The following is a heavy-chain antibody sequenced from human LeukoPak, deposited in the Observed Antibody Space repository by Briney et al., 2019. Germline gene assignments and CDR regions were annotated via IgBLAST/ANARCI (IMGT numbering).Heavy chain of an antibody. CDR2: INHDGSST. CDR1: GFTFTTFW. D-gene: IGHD6-19*01. J-gene: IGHJ6*03. CDR3: AKRGSGWYEDYYYYMDV. V-gene: IGHV3-74*01. Sequence: GGSLRLSCATSGFTFTTFWMHWVRQAPGKGLVWVSRINHDGSSTNYADSVKGRFTISRDNSKNTLYLQMNSLRAEDTAVYYCAKRGSGWYEDYYYYMDVWGKGTTVTISS.